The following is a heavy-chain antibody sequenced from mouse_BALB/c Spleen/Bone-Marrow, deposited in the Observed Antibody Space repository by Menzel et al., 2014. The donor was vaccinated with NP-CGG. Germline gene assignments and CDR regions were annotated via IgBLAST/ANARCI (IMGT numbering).Heavy chain of an antibody. CDR1: GFTFTDYY. Sequence: EVKLQESGGGLVQPGGSLSLSCATSGFTFTDYYMNWVRQPTGKALEWLGFIRNKANGYTTEYSASVKGRFAIARDNSQCILCLQMNTLRVEDSATYCCSRDMGGILFYYWGQGTTLTVSS. D-gene: IGHD4-1*01. V-gene: IGHV7-3*02. J-gene: IGHJ2*01. CDR2: IRNKANGYTT. CDR3: SRDMGGILFYY.